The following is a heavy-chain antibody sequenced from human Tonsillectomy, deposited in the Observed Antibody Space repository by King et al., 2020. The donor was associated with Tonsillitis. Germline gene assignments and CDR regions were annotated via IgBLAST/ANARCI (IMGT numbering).Heavy chain of an antibody. J-gene: IGHJ4*02. Sequence: VQLVESGGGLVQPGGSLRLSCAASGFTFSSYAMSWVRQAPGKGLEWVSAISNSGGSTYYADPVKGRFTISRDNSKNMLYLQMNSLRAEDTAVYYCAKDTTRTRIAAATDYWGQGTLVTVSS. CDR2: ISNSGGST. D-gene: IGHD6-13*01. V-gene: IGHV3-23*04. CDR3: AKDTTRTRIAAATDY. CDR1: GFTFSSYA.